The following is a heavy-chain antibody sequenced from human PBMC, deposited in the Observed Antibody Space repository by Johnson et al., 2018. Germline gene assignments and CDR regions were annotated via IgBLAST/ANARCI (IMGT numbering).Heavy chain of an antibody. CDR3: AREEVNYTTRYFDY. J-gene: IGHJ4*02. D-gene: IGHD1-26*01. V-gene: IGHV3-53*01. CDR1: GFTVSSNF. CDR2: IYPGGNT. Sequence: VQLVESGGGLIQPGGSLRLSCAASGFTVSSNFMSWVRQAPGKGLEWVSVIYPGGNTFYADSVKGRLIISRDHSKNTLYLQMTSRRAEDPALYYCAREEVNYTTRYFDYWGQGTLVTVSS.